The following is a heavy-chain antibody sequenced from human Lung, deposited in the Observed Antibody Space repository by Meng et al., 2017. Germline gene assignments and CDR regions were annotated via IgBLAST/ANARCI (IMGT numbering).Heavy chain of an antibody. D-gene: IGHD1-7*01. J-gene: IGHJ4*02. V-gene: IGHV3-21*01. Sequence: EGQLVGSGGGRVKPGGSLRLSCAASGFTFSSYIMSWVRQAPGKGLEWVSSISSSSSYIYYADSVKGRFTISRDNAKNSLYLQMNSLRAEDTAVYYCARERGTSDYWGQGTLVTVSS. CDR3: ARERGTSDY. CDR2: ISSSSSYI. CDR1: GFTFSSYI.